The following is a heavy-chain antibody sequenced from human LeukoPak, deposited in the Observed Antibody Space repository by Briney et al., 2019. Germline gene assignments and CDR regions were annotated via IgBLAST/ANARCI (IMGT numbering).Heavy chain of an antibody. V-gene: IGHV3-48*02. CDR2: IGSGSTTI. CDR3: ARDKDWSFDY. CDR1: GFTFSSYS. D-gene: IGHD1-1*01. J-gene: IGHJ4*02. Sequence: PGRSLRLSCATSGFTFSSYSMNWVRQAPGKGLQWISYIGSGSTTIYYADSVRGRFTISRDNAKNSLYLQMNSLRDEDTAVYYCARDKDWSFDYWGQGTLVTVSS.